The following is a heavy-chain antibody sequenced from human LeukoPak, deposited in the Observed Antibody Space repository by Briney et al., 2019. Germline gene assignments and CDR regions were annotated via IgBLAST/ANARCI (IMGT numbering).Heavy chain of an antibody. CDR2: INHSGST. CDR1: GGSFSGYY. D-gene: IGHD4-23*01. CDR3: ARGPDYGGPFDY. V-gene: IGHV4-34*01. Sequence: PSETLSLTCAVYGGSFSGYYWSWIRQPPGKGLEWIGEINHSGSTNYNPSLKSRVTISVDTSKNQFSLKLSSVTAADTAVYYCARGPDYGGPFDYWGQGTLVTVPS. J-gene: IGHJ4*02.